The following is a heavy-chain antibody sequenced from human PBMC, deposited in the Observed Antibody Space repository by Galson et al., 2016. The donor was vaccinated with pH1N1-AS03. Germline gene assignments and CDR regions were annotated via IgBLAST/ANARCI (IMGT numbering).Heavy chain of an antibody. V-gene: IGHV1-69*06. CDR1: GGIFNSNA. Sequence: SVKVFCKASGGIFNSNAITWVRQAPGQGLEWMGGIIGIFGTTNYAQKFQGRVTITADKSASIVYMELSSLTSEDTAVYYCARGGGYHLTHPLDVWGQGTTVTVSS. J-gene: IGHJ6*02. D-gene: IGHD2-2*01. CDR2: IIGIFGTT. CDR3: ARGGGYHLTHPLDV.